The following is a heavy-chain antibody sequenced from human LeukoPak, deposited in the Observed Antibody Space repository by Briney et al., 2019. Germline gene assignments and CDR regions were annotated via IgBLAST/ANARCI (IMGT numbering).Heavy chain of an antibody. J-gene: IGHJ4*02. CDR1: GFTFSSYS. Sequence: GGSLRLSCAASGFTFSSYSMNWVRQAPGKGPEWVAFIRYDGSNKYYADSVKGRFTISRDNSKNTLYLQMNSLRAEDTAVYYCAKDRISTSWSSWPDYWGQGTLVTVSS. CDR2: IRYDGSNK. V-gene: IGHV3-30*02. CDR3: AKDRISTSWSSWPDY. D-gene: IGHD2-2*01.